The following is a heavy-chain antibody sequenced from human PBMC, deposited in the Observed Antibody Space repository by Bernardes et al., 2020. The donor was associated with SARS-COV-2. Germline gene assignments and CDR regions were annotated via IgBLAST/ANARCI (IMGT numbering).Heavy chain of an antibody. CDR2: IYYSGST. V-gene: IGHV4-59*01. J-gene: IGHJ4*02. CDR3: ARGRWDRTTFYFDY. Sequence: SETLSLTCTVSGGSISSYYWSWIRQPPGKGLEWIGYIYYSGSTNYNPSLKSRVTISVDTSKNQFSLKLSSVTAADTAVYYCARGRWDRTTFYFDYWGQGTPVTVSS. D-gene: IGHD1-1*01. CDR1: GGSISSYY.